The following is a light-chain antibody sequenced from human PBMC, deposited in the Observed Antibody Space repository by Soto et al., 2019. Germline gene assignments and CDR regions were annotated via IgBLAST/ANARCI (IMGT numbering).Light chain of an antibody. CDR3: QQYGSSPFT. Sequence: EIAMTQSPATLSVSPGERATLSCRASQSVSSNLAWYQQKPGQAPRLLIYGASSRATGIPDRFSGSGSGTDFTLTISRLEPEDFAVYYCQQYGSSPFTFGGGTKVDI. CDR1: QSVSSN. V-gene: IGKV3-20*01. CDR2: GAS. J-gene: IGKJ4*01.